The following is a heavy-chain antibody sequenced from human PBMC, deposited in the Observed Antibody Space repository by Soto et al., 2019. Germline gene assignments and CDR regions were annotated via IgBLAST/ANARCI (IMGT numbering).Heavy chain of an antibody. V-gene: IGHV2-5*02. CDR2: IYWDDDK. J-gene: IGHJ4*02. CDR1: GFSLSTNEVG. CDR3: ARLKDLYLTFDY. D-gene: IGHD3-10*01. Sequence: QITLKESGPTLVKPTQTLTLTCTFSGFSLSTNEVGVGWIRQPPGKALEWLAIIYWDDDKRYSPLLKTRLTVTKATSKNQVVLTLTNMGAVDTGTYYCARLKDLYLTFDYWGQGSLVTVSS.